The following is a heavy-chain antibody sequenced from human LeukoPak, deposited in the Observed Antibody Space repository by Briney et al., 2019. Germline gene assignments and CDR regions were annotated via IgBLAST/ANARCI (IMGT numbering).Heavy chain of an antibody. V-gene: IGHV4-59*08. Sequence: SETLSLTCTVSGGSISSYYWSWIRQPPGKGLEWIGYIYYSGSTNYNPSLKSRVTISVDTSKNQFSLKLSSVTAADTAVYYCARCSSCFDYWGQGTLVTVSS. CDR3: ARCSSCFDY. CDR2: IYYSGST. D-gene: IGHD6-13*01. CDR1: GGSISSYY. J-gene: IGHJ4*02.